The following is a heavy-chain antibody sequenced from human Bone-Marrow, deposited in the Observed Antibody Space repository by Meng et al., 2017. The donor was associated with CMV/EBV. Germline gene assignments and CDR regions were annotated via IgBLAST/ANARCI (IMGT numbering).Heavy chain of an antibody. J-gene: IGHJ4*02. V-gene: IGHV4-31*03. D-gene: IGHD6-6*01. CDR1: GGPISSGGYY. CDR3: ARAGSSSSAGYFDY. Sequence: SETLSLTCTVSGGPISSGGYYWSWIRQHPGKGLEWIGYIYYSGSTYYKPSLKSRVTISVDTSKNQFSLKLSSVTAADTAVYYCARAGSSSSAGYFDYWGQGTLVTVSS. CDR2: IYYSGST.